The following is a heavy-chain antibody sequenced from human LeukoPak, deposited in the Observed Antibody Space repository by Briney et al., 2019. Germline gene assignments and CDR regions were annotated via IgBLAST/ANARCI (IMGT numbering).Heavy chain of an antibody. V-gene: IGHV4-38-2*02. Sequence: PSETLSLTCTVSGYSISSGYYWGWIRQPPGKGLEWIGSIYHSGSTYYNPSLKSRVTISVDTSKNQFSLKLSSVTAADTAVYYCARDPHPRRYYDFWNPNYYYYYMDVWGKGTTVTVSS. CDR2: IYHSGST. CDR3: ARDPHPRRYYDFWNPNYYYYYMDV. J-gene: IGHJ6*03. D-gene: IGHD3-3*01. CDR1: GYSISSGYY.